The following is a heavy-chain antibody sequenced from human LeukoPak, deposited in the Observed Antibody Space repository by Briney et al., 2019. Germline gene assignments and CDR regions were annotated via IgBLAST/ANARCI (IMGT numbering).Heavy chain of an antibody. CDR1: GGSISSYY. Sequence: SETLSLTCTVSGGSISSYYWSWIRQPPGKGLEWIGYIYYSGSTHYNPSLKSRVTISVDTSKNQFSLKLSSVSAADTAVYYCARHGGGVIFDYWGQGTLVTVSS. J-gene: IGHJ4*02. D-gene: IGHD3-3*01. CDR2: IYYSGST. V-gene: IGHV4-59*08. CDR3: ARHGGGVIFDY.